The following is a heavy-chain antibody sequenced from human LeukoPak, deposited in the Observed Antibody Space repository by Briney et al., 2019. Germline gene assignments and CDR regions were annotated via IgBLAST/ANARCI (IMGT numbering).Heavy chain of an antibody. V-gene: IGHV4-30-4*08. CDR3: ARVRELWLALGTREDAFDI. CDR2: IYYSGST. Sequence: PSETLSLTCTVSGGSISSGDYYWSWIRQLPGKGLEWIGYIYYSGSTYYNPSLKSRVTISVDTSKNQFSLKLSSVTAADTAVYYCARVRELWLALGTREDAFDIWGQGTMVTVSS. CDR1: GGSISSGDYY. J-gene: IGHJ3*02. D-gene: IGHD3-10*01.